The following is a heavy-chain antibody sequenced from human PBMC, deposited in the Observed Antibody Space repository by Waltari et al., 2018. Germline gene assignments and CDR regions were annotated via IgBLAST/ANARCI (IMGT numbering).Heavy chain of an antibody. V-gene: IGHV4-38-2*01. CDR2: IYHSGST. D-gene: IGHD1-20*01. J-gene: IGHJ4*02. Sequence: QVQLQESGPGLVKPSETLSLTCAVSGYSISSGYYWGWIRQPPGKGLEWIGSIYHSGSTYYNPSLKSRVTISVDTSKNQFSLKLSSVTAADTAVYYCARTPRSLRDRYGYWGQGTLVTVSS. CDR1: GYSISSGYY. CDR3: ARTPRSLRDRYGY.